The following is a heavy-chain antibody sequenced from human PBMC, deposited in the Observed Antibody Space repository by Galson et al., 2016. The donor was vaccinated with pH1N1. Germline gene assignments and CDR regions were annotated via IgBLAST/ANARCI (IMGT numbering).Heavy chain of an antibody. J-gene: IGHJ5*02. D-gene: IGHD3-10*01. Sequence: SLRLSCAASGFTFSDYHMSWIRQAPGKGLEWVSYITGSGSTIYYADSVKGRFTISRDNTKNSLYLQMNSLRAEDTAVYYCARDERFGGLGNWFDPWGQGTLVTVSS. V-gene: IGHV3-11*04. CDR3: ARDERFGGLGNWFDP. CDR1: GFTFSDYH. CDR2: ITGSGSTI.